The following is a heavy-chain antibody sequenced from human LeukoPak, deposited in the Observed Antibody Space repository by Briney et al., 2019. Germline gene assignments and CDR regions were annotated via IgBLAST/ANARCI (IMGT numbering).Heavy chain of an antibody. J-gene: IGHJ4*02. CDR2: IIPIFGTA. Sequence: ASVKVSCKASGGTFNNYAITWVRQAPGQGLEWMGGIIPIFGTANYAQKFQGRVTITADESTSTAYMELNSLRSEDTAVYYCARLRGYSYGLREYYFDYWGQGTLVAVSS. D-gene: IGHD5-18*01. CDR3: ARLRGYSYGLREYYFDY. CDR1: GGTFNNYA. V-gene: IGHV1-69*13.